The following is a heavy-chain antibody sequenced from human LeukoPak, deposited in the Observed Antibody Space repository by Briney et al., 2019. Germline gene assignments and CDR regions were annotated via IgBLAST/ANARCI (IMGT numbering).Heavy chain of an antibody. Sequence: SETLSLTCTVSGGSISSYYWSWIRQPPGKGLEWIGYIYYSGSTNYNPSLKSRVTISVDTSKNQFSLKLSSVTAADTAVYYCARSPFSTAYGMDVWGQGTTVTVSS. CDR3: ARSPFSTAYGMDV. CDR1: GGSISSYY. V-gene: IGHV4-59*01. J-gene: IGHJ6*02. D-gene: IGHD3-3*02. CDR2: IYYSGST.